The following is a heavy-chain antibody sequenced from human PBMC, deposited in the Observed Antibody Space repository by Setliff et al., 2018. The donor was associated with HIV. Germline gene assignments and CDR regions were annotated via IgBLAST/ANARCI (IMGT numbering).Heavy chain of an antibody. V-gene: IGHV4-34*01. Sequence: ASETLSLTCAVYGESFSGYYWTWIRQPPGKGLEWIGEVNHSGNTNYNPSLKSRVTISVDTSKNQFSLKLRSVTAADTAVYYCARRPPYWGFDFWGQGTLVTVSS. J-gene: IGHJ4*02. CDR2: VNHSGNT. CDR1: GESFSGYY. CDR3: ARRPPYWGFDF. D-gene: IGHD3-16*01.